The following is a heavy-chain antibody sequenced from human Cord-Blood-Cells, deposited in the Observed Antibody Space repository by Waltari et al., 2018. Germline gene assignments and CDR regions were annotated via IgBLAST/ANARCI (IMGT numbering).Heavy chain of an antibody. V-gene: IGHV4-39*01. D-gene: IGHD1-1*01. CDR1: GGSISSSSYY. J-gene: IGHJ4*02. CDR2: IYYSGRT. Sequence: QLQLQESGPGLVKPSETLSLTCTVSGGSISSSSYYWGWIRQPPGKGLEWIGSIYYSGRTYYNPSLKSRVTISVDTSKNQFSLKLSSVTAADTAVYYCARLGTGTTFDYWGQGTLVTVSS. CDR3: ARLGTGTTFDY.